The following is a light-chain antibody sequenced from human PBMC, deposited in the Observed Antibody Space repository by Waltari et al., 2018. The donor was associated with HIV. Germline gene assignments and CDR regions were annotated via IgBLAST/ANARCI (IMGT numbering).Light chain of an antibody. Sequence: EIVMTQSPATLSVSPGERATLSCRASQSVSSNLAWYQQKPGQAPRLLLYGASTRATGIPARFSGSGSGTEFTLTISSLQSEDFAVYYCQQYNNWPRPITFGQGTRLEIK. CDR2: GAS. J-gene: IGKJ5*01. CDR3: QQYNNWPRPIT. CDR1: QSVSSN. V-gene: IGKV3-15*01.